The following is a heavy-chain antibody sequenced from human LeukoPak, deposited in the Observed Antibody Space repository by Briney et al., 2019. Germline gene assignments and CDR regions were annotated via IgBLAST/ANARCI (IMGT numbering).Heavy chain of an antibody. D-gene: IGHD3/OR15-3a*01. J-gene: IGHJ4*02. Sequence: GGSLRLSCAASGFTFSSYEMNWVRQAPGKGLEWVANIKLDGSQKNYVDSVKGRFTISRDNAKNFLYLQLNSLRAEDTAVYYCTRDFWTDYWGQGTLVTVSS. CDR1: GFTFSSYE. CDR2: IKLDGSQK. V-gene: IGHV3-7*01. CDR3: TRDFWTDY.